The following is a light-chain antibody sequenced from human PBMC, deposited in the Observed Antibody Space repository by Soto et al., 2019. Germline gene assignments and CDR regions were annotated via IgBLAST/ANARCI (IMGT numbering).Light chain of an antibody. CDR2: DAS. CDR1: QSIGSF. V-gene: IGKV1-39*01. J-gene: IGKJ1*01. CDR3: QQCYSPPPWT. Sequence: DIQMTQSPSSLSASVGDRVTITCRASQSIGSFLNWYQQKPGKAPKILIYDASSLQTGVPSRFSASGSGTDFTLTITSLQPEDFATYYCQQCYSPPPWTFGQGTKVEIK.